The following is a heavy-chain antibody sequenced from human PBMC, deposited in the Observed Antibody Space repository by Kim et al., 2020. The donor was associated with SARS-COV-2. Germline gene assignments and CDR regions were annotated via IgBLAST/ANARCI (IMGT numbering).Heavy chain of an antibody. Sequence: GGSLSLSCTGSGFNFDNYAISWVRQAPGKGPEWVGFIRSKDYGGTTDYAASVNGRFTISRDDSKGIAYLQMNSLKTADTAGYFCSRVLIRAGRPYYFDYWGLGTLVTVS. V-gene: IGHV3-49*04. D-gene: IGHD6-6*01. CDR2: IRSKDYGGTT. J-gene: IGHJ4*02. CDR3: SRVLIRAGRPYYFDY. CDR1: GFNFDNYA.